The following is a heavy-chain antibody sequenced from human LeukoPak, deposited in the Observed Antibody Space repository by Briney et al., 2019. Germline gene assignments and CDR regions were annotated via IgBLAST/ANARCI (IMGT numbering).Heavy chain of an antibody. J-gene: IGHJ4*02. Sequence: GGSLRLSCAASGFTVNSNYMSWVRQAPGKGLEWVAVIYSGGNTYYADSVKGRFTISRDNSKNTLNLQMNSLRAEDTAMYYCARDLPFGYWGQGTLVTVSS. V-gene: IGHV3-66*01. CDR2: IYSGGNT. CDR3: ARDLPFGY. CDR1: GFTVNSNY.